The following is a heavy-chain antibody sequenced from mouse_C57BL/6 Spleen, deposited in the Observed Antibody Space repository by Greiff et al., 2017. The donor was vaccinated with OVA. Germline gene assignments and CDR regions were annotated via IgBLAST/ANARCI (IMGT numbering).Heavy chain of an antibody. Sequence: EVMLVESGGGLVQPKGSLKLSCAASGFSFNTYAMNWVRQAPGKGLEWVARIRSKSNNYATYYADSVKDRFTISRDDSESMLYLQMNNLKTEDTAMYYCVRHPGSDWYFDVWGTGTTVTVSS. CDR1: GFSFNTYA. D-gene: IGHD4-1*01. V-gene: IGHV10-1*01. CDR3: VRHPGSDWYFDV. J-gene: IGHJ1*03. CDR2: IRSKSNNYAT.